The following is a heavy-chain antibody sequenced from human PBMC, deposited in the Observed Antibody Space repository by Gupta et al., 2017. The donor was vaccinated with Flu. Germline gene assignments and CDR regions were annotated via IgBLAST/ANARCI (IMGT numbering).Heavy chain of an antibody. J-gene: IGHJ4*02. CDR3: ARNRGWEQFDY. V-gene: IGHV3-7*01. D-gene: IGHD5-24*01. CDR2: INQDGSTK. CDR1: GFTFSDYW. Sequence: EVQLVESGGGLVQPGGSLRLFCAASGFTFSDYWMNWGRQAPGNGLEWVANINQDGSTKNYLDSLKGRFTVSRDNAKNSLYLQLDSLRAEDTAVYFCARNRGWEQFDYWGQGTLVTVSS.